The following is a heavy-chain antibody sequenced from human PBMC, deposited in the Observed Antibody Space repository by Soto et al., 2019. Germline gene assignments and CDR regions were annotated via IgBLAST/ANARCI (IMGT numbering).Heavy chain of an antibody. CDR2: IIPMFGTL. Sequence: QVQLVQSGAEVKKPGSSVRVSCKDSGGTFRSYAITWVRQAPGQGLEWMGWIIPMFGTLNYAQNFRGRVTITADESTSTVYMELTRLRSDDTAVYYCVPLQPSTKIDRPGVDVWGQGTTVTVSS. CDR3: VPLQPSTKIDRPGVDV. J-gene: IGHJ6*02. CDR1: GGTFRSYA. V-gene: IGHV1-69*01. D-gene: IGHD1-1*01.